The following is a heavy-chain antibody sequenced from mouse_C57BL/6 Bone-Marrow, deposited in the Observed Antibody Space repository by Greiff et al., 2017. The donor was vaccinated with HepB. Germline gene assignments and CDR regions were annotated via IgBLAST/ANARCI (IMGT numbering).Heavy chain of an antibody. CDR3: ARDSTYYFDY. D-gene: IGHD2-5*01. Sequence: VQLQQPGAELVKPGASVKLSCKASGYTFTSYWMQWVNQRPGQGLEWIGEIDPSDSYTNYNQKFKGKATLTVDTSSSTAYMQLSSLTSEDSAVYYCARDSTYYFDYWGQGTTLTVSS. CDR2: IDPSDSYT. J-gene: IGHJ2*01. V-gene: IGHV1-50*01. CDR1: GYTFTSYW.